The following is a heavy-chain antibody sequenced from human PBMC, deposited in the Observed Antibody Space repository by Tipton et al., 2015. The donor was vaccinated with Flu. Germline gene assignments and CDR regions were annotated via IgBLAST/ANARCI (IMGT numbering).Heavy chain of an antibody. J-gene: IGHJ6*03. CDR3: ARDSRSERITMVRTTSCYMDV. CDR1: GFTFSSYG. V-gene: IGHV3-33*08. CDR2: IWYDGSNK. D-gene: IGHD3-10*01. Sequence: RSLRLSCAASGFTFSSYGMHWVRQAPGKGLEWVAVIWYDGSNKYYADSVKGRFTISRDNSKNTLYLQMNSLRAEDTAVYYCARDSRSERITMVRTTSCYMDVWGKGTTVTVSS.